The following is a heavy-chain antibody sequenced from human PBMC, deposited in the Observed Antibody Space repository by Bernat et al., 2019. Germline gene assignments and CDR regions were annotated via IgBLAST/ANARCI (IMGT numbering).Heavy chain of an antibody. CDR3: ASVPLICSDGTCYYYVDV. Sequence: QVQVQESGPGLVRPSETLSLTCTVSRASMGEYYWTWIRQPPGKGLEWIAYIHHSGNTDYNPSLQSRVTVSVDTSKNQFSLTLSRVIPADTDVYYCASVPLICSDGTCYYYVDVWGKGTTVTVSS. V-gene: IGHV4-59*12. CDR2: IHHSGNT. J-gene: IGHJ6*03. CDR1: RASMGEYY. D-gene: IGHD2-15*01.